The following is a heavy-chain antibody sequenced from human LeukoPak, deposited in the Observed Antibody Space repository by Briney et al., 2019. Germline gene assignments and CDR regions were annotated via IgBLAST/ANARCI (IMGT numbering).Heavy chain of an antibody. D-gene: IGHD3-3*01. V-gene: IGHV4-4*02. CDR2: VNLQGRA. CDR3: AREGGFYRPLDY. CDR1: GGSISSTR. Sequence: SETLSLTCDVSGGSISSTRWTWVRQPPGKGLEWIGEVNLQGRANYNPSLWGRVAISPDHSANRISQKLTSVTAADTAVYYCAREGGFYRPLDYSGQGTLVTVAP. J-gene: IGHJ4*02.